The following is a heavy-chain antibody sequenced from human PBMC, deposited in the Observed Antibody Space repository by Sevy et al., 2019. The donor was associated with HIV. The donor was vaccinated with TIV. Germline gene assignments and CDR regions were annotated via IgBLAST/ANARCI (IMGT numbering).Heavy chain of an antibody. CDR1: GLTFSNFW. D-gene: IGHD2-21*02. CDR2: IKQDGSEN. V-gene: IGHV3-7*03. CDR3: ARDHPSTAPFDY. Sequence: GGSLRLSCAASGLTFSNFWMSWVRQAPGKGLEFVADIKQDGSENFYADSVKGRFTISRDNAKNSLFLQMNNLRVEETAVYHCARDHPSTAPFDYWGQRTLVTVSS. J-gene: IGHJ4*02.